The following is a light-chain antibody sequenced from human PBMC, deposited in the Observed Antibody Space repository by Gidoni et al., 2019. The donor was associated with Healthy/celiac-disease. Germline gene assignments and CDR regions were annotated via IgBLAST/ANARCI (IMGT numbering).Light chain of an antibody. CDR1: QSVSSSY. Sequence: EIVLTQSPGTLSLSPGERATLSCRASQSVSSSYLAWYQQKPGQAPRLLIYGASSRATGIPDRFSGSGSGTDFTLTISRLEPEDFAVYYCQKYGSSPGTFGGXTKVEIK. CDR2: GAS. CDR3: QKYGSSPGT. J-gene: IGKJ4*01. V-gene: IGKV3-20*01.